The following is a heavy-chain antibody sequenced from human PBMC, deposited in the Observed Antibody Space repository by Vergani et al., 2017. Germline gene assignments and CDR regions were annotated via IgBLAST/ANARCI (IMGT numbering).Heavy chain of an antibody. CDR1: GFSIDNGYY. CDR3: ARRSGIVYDSFSGNQYVFDF. Sequence: QVQLQESGPGLVKPSETLSLTCAVSGFSIDNGYYWDWIRQPPGKGLEWIGSIYRTGRTHFNPSLKSRVTISVDTSNNHFSLRLNSLTAADTAVYYCARRSGIVYDSFSGNQYVFDFWGQGTLVTVSS. V-gene: IGHV4-38-2*01. CDR2: IYRTGRT. J-gene: IGHJ4*02. D-gene: IGHD3-9*01.